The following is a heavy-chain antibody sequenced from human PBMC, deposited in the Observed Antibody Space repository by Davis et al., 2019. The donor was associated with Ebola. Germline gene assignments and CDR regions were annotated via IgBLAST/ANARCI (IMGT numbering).Heavy chain of an antibody. Sequence: ASVTVSCKASGYTFTSYAMHWVRQAPGQRLEWMGWINAGNGNTKYSQKFQGRVTITRDTSASTAYMELSSLRSEDTAVYYCARDPTYYYYGMDGWGQGTTVTVSS. CDR3: ARDPTYYYYGMDG. CDR1: GYTFTSYA. V-gene: IGHV1-3*01. J-gene: IGHJ6*02. CDR2: INAGNGNT.